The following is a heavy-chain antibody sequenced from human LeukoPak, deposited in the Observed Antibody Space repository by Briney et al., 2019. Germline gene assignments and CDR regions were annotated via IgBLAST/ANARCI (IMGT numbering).Heavy chain of an antibody. CDR2: INWNGGST. J-gene: IGHJ6*03. D-gene: IGHD2-15*01. Sequence: PGGSLRLSCAASGFTFDDYGMSWVRQAPGKGLGWVSGINWNGGSTGYADSVKGRFTISRDNAKNSLYLQMNSLRAEDTALYYCAREDWVPDCSGGSCYYMDVWGKGTTVTVSS. CDR1: GFTFDDYG. CDR3: AREDWVPDCSGGSCYYMDV. V-gene: IGHV3-20*04.